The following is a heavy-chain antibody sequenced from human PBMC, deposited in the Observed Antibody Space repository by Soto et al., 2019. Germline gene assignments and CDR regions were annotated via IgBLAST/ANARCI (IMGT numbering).Heavy chain of an antibody. J-gene: IGHJ4*02. V-gene: IGHV1-2*02. CDR3: ATSSDWSPLLDY. D-gene: IGHD6-19*01. CDR1: QYTFTNYY. Sequence: ASVKVSCKASQYTFTNYYLHWVRRAPGQRPEWMGWINNGGGTIYAQKFQGRLTMTRDTSITTAYMELSRLSSDDTAFYYCATSSDWSPLLDYWGQGTLVTVSS. CDR2: INNGGGT.